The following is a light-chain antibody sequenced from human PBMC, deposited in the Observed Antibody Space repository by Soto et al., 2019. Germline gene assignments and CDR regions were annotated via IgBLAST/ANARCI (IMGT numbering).Light chain of an antibody. CDR3: QQYNNWPPYT. V-gene: IGKV3-15*01. J-gene: IGKJ2*01. CDR1: QSVSSN. CDR2: GAS. Sequence: EIVMTQSPATLSVSPGERATLSCSASQSVSSNLAWYQQKPGQAPRLLIYGASTRATGIPARFSGSGFGTEFTLTISSLQSEYFAVYCCQQYNNWPPYTFGQGTNLEIK.